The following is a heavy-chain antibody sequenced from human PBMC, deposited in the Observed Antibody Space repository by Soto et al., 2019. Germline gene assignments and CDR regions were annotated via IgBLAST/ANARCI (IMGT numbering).Heavy chain of an antibody. CDR1: GGSISSYY. V-gene: IGHV4-59*08. J-gene: IGHJ6*03. Sequence: SETLSLTCTVSGGSISSYYWSWIRQPPGKGLEWIGYIYYSGSTNYNPSLKSRVTISVDTSKNQFSLKLSSVTAADTAVYYCASASITIFGVVTPGGHYYYYMDVWGKGTTVTVSS. CDR2: IYYSGST. CDR3: ASASITIFGVVTPGGHYYYYMDV. D-gene: IGHD3-3*01.